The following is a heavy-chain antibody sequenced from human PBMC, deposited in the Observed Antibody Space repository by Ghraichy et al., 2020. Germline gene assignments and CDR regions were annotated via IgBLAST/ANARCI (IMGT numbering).Heavy chain of an antibody. V-gene: IGHV3-23*01. J-gene: IGHJ4*02. Sequence: GGSLRLSCAASGFTFSSYAMSWVRQAPGKGLEWVSAISGSGGSTYYADSVKGRFTISRDNSKNTLYLQMNSLRAEDTAVYYCAKAEMATIFGFYGYWGQGTLVTVSS. D-gene: IGHD5-24*01. CDR2: ISGSGGST. CDR1: GFTFSSYA. CDR3: AKAEMATIFGFYGY.